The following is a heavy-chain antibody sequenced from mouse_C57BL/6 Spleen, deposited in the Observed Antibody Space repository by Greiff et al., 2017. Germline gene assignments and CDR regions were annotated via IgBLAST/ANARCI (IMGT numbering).Heavy chain of an antibody. CDR2: INYDGSST. D-gene: IGHD2-5*01. Sequence: EVKVVESEGGLVQPGSSMKLSCTASGFTFSDYYMAWVRQVPEKGLEWVANINYDGSSTYYLDSLKSRFIISRDNAKNILYLQMSSLKSEDTATYYCARVRDSNYENYFDYWGQGTTLTVSS. CDR3: ARVRDSNYENYFDY. V-gene: IGHV5-16*01. CDR1: GFTFSDYY. J-gene: IGHJ2*01.